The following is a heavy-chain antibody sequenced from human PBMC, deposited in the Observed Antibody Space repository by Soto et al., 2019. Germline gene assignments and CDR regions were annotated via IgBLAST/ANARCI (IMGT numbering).Heavy chain of an antibody. CDR3: ATGDPFYYGAGGTDAFDI. CDR1: GYTLTELS. D-gene: IGHD3-10*01. CDR2: FDPEDGET. V-gene: IGHV1-24*01. J-gene: IGHJ3*02. Sequence: ASVKVSCKVSGYTLTELSMHWVRQAPGKGLEWMGGFDPEDGETVYAQKFQGRVTMTEDTSTDTAYMELSSLRSEDTAVYYCATGDPFYYGAGGTDAFDIWGQGTMVTVSS.